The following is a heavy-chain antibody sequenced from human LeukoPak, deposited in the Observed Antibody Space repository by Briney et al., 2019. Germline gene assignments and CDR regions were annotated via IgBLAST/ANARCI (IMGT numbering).Heavy chain of an antibody. CDR2: INWNGGST. J-gene: IGHJ6*03. V-gene: IGHV3-20*04. CDR3: ARKRVVTAIWSYYYYYMDV. CDR1: GFTFDDYG. Sequence: PGGSLRLSCAASGFTFDDYGMSWVRQAPGKGLEWVSSINWNGGSTGYADSVKGRFTISRDNAKNSLYLQMNSLRAEDTALYYCARKRVVTAIWSYYYYYMDVWGKGTTVTVSS. D-gene: IGHD2-21*02.